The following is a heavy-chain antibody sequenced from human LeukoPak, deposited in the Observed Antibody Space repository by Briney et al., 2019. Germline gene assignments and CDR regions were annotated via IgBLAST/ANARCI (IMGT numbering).Heavy chain of an antibody. Sequence: ASVKVSCKASGDTLSSHAISWVRQAPGQGLEWMGIINPSGGSTSYAQKFQGRVTMTRDTSTSTVYMELSSLRSEDTAVYYCARDAYGSGSLSFFDYWGQGTLVTVSS. CDR2: INPSGGST. D-gene: IGHD3-10*01. CDR3: ARDAYGSGSLSFFDY. V-gene: IGHV1-46*01. CDR1: GDTLSSHA. J-gene: IGHJ4*02.